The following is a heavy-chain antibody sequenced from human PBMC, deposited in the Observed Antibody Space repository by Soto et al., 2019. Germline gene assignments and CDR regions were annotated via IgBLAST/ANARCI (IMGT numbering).Heavy chain of an antibody. V-gene: IGHV5-51*01. Sequence: GESLKISCKGSGYSFSNWWIAWVRQMPGKGLEYMGIIYPSDSQTRYSPSFQGQVTISADKSISTTYLQWSSLKASDTAIYYCARHGFYGDYSSNYFDPWGQGTLVTVSS. J-gene: IGHJ5*02. CDR2: IYPSDSQT. CDR1: GYSFSNWW. CDR3: ARHGFYGDYSSNYFDP. D-gene: IGHD4-17*01.